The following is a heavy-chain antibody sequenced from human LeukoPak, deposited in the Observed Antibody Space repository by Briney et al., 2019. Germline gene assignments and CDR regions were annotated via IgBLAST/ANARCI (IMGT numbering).Heavy chain of an antibody. D-gene: IGHD6-6*01. CDR1: GYTFTSNY. CDR2: ISPSGGST. Sequence: ASVKVSCKAFGYTFTSNYMHWVRQAPGQGPEWMGVISPSGGSTTYAQNFQGRVTMTRDMSTSTVYMELSSLRSEDTAVYYCARDSYYSSSSLGFDYWGQGTLVTVSS. CDR3: ARDSYYSSSSLGFDY. V-gene: IGHV1-46*01. J-gene: IGHJ4*02.